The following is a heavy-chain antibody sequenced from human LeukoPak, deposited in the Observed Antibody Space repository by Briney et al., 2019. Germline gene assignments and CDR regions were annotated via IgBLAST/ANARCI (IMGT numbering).Heavy chain of an antibody. D-gene: IGHD3-9*01. CDR3: ARDHDILTGYYPGHPYY. CDR2: ISAYNGNT. Sequence: ASVKVSCKASGYTFTSYGISWVRQAPGQGLEWMGWISAYNGNTNYAQKLQGRVTMTTDTSTSTAYMELRSLRSDDTAVYCCARDHDILTGYYPGHPYYWGQRTLVTVSS. J-gene: IGHJ4*02. V-gene: IGHV1-18*01. CDR1: GYTFTSYG.